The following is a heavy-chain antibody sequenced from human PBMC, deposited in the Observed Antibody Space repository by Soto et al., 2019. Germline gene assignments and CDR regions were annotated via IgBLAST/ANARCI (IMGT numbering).Heavy chain of an antibody. D-gene: IGHD1-26*01. J-gene: IGHJ6*02. CDR1: GYTLTTFF. CDR2: IKPGYPAGRNT. Sequence: QGQLVQSGAEVKKPGASVKVSCKASGYTLTTFFMHWVRQAPGQGLEWMGVIKPGYPAGRNTTYTQKFQGRVTMTTDKSTSTVYMELSRLRSDDTAVYYCAREAIVAGATTGMDVWGQGTTVTVSS. V-gene: IGHV1-46*01. CDR3: AREAIVAGATTGMDV.